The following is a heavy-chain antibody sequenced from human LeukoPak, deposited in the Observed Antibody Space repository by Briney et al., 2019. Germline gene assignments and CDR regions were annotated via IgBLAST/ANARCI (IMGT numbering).Heavy chain of an antibody. CDR3: AKARFTMVRGVIITSDY. CDR2: ISGSGGST. D-gene: IGHD3-10*01. Sequence: GGSLRLSCAASGFTFSSYGMSWVRQAPGKGLEWVSAISGSGGSTYYADSVKGRFTTSRDNSKNTLYLQMNSLRAEDTAVYYCAKARFTMVRGVIITSDYWGQGTLVTVSS. CDR1: GFTFSSYG. J-gene: IGHJ4*02. V-gene: IGHV3-23*01.